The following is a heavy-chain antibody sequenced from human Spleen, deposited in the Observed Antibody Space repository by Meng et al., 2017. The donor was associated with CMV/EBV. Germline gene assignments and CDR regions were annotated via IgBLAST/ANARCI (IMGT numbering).Heavy chain of an antibody. J-gene: IGHJ6*02. Sequence: ASVKVSCKASGYTFTGYYIHWVRQAPGQGLEWMGIINPSGGSTNSIQKFQGRVTMTRDTSTSRVYMELRSLRSEDTAVYYCARAIAARPVYYYGMDVWGQGTTVTVSS. D-gene: IGHD6-6*01. V-gene: IGHV1-46*01. CDR1: GYTFTGYY. CDR3: ARAIAARPVYYYGMDV. CDR2: INPSGGST.